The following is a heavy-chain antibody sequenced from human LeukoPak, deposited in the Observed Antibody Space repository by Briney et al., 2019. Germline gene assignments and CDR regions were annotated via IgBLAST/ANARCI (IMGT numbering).Heavy chain of an antibody. CDR1: GYTFTGYY. V-gene: IGHV1-2*02. J-gene: IGHJ4*02. Sequence: GASVKASCKAFGYTFTGYYMHWVRQAPGQGLEWMGWINPNSGGTNYAQKFQGRVTMTRDTSISTAYMELSRLKSDDTAVYYCARDPDGSGWYYYFDYWGQGTLVTVSS. CDR3: ARDPDGSGWYYYFDY. D-gene: IGHD6-19*01. CDR2: INPNSGGT.